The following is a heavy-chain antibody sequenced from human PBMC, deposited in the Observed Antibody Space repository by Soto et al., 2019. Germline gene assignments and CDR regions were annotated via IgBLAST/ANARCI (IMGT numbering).Heavy chain of an antibody. CDR1: GYTFTGYY. D-gene: IGHD3-3*01. CDR2: INPNSGGT. CDR3: ARVPDRDFWSGYSEQRAHYYHYGMDV. Sequence: ASVKVSFKASGYTFTGYYMHWVRQAPGQGLEWMGWINPNSGGTNYAQKFQGRVTMTRDTSISTAYMELSRLRSDDTAVYYCARVPDRDFWSGYSEQRAHYYHYGMDVWGQGTTVTVSS. V-gene: IGHV1-2*02. J-gene: IGHJ6*02.